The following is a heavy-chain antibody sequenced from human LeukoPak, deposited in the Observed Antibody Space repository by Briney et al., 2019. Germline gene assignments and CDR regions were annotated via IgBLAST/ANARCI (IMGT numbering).Heavy chain of an antibody. CDR3: ARFALTSSLDY. CDR1: GYSFSSYW. J-gene: IGHJ4*02. Sequence: GESLKISCKGSGYSFSSYWIGWVRQMPGKGLEWMGIIYPGDSDTRYSPLFQGQVTLSVDRSISTAYLHWSGLKASDTAIYYCARFALTSSLDYWGQGTLVTVSS. CDR2: IYPGDSDT. D-gene: IGHD6-13*01. V-gene: IGHV5-51*01.